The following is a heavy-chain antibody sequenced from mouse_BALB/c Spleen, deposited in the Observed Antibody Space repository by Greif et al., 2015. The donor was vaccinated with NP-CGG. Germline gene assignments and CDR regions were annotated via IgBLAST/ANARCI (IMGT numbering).Heavy chain of an antibody. V-gene: IGHV1S81*02. D-gene: IGHD2-3*01. CDR3: ASYDGYYVFDY. J-gene: IGHJ2*01. Sequence: VQLQESGAELVKPGASVKLSCKASGYTFTSYWMHWVKQRPGQGLEWIGEINPSNGRTNFNEKFKSKATLTVDKSSSTAYMQLSSLTSEDSAVYYCASYDGYYVFDYWGQGTTLTVSS. CDR2: INPSNGRT. CDR1: GYTFTSYW.